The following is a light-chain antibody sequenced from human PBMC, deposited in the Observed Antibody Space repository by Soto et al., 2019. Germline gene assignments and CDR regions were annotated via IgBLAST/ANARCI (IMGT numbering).Light chain of an antibody. CDR1: NTNIGAGYD. J-gene: IGLJ3*02. V-gene: IGLV1-40*01. CDR2: ANI. CDR3: QSYDSSLSAWKV. Sequence: QSVLTQPPSVSGAPGQRVSISCTGSNTNIGAGYDVNWYQQLPGTAPKLLIYANINRPSGVPDRFSGSKSGASAFLFITGLQAEDEADYYCQSYDSSLSAWKVFGGGTKLTVL.